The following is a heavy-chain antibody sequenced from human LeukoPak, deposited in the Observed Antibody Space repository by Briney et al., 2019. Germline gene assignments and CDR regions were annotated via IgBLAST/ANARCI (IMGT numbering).Heavy chain of an antibody. Sequence: PSETLSLTCAVYGGSFSGYYWSWIRQPPGKGLEWIGEVNHSGSTNYNPSLKSRVTISVDRSKNQFSLKLSSVTAADTAVYYCARVPLWFGESNGAFDIWGQGTMVTVSS. CDR1: GGSFSGYY. CDR3: ARVPLWFGESNGAFDI. CDR2: VNHSGST. J-gene: IGHJ3*02. D-gene: IGHD3-10*01. V-gene: IGHV4-34*01.